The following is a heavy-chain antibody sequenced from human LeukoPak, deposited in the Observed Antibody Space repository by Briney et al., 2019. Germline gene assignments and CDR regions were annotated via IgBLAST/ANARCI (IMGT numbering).Heavy chain of an antibody. CDR1: GFTFSSYS. Sequence: PGGSLRLSCAASGFTFSSYSMNWVRQAPGKGLEWVSPISSSSSYIYYADSVKGRFTISRDNSKNTLYLQMNSLRAEDTAVYYCAKDLWELHYFDYWGQGTLVTVSS. J-gene: IGHJ4*02. D-gene: IGHD1-26*01. CDR2: ISSSSSYI. CDR3: AKDLWELHYFDY. V-gene: IGHV3-21*04.